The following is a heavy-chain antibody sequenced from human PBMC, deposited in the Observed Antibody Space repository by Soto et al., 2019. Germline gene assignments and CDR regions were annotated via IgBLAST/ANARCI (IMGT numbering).Heavy chain of an antibody. Sequence: QVQLVQSGAEVKRPWSSVKLSCKASGGTFTYYGISWVRQAPGQGLEWMGGIIPIIGPATYAQKFQGRLTITADQSTSTAYMELSSLGSEDTALYYWARDLGTPIAGPPRRETYGWLDPWGQGTLVTVSS. J-gene: IGHJ5*02. CDR1: GGTFTYYG. V-gene: IGHV1-69*01. D-gene: IGHD6-13*01. CDR3: ARDLGTPIAGPPRRETYGWLDP. CDR2: IIPIIGPA.